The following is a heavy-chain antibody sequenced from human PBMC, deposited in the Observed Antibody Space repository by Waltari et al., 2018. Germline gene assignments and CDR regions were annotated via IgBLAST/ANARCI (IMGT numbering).Heavy chain of an antibody. J-gene: IGHJ4*02. D-gene: IGHD3-10*01. CDR1: GFTFSSYA. V-gene: IGHV3-23*03. Sequence: EVQLLESGGGLVQPGGSLRLSCAASGFTFSSYAMSWVRQAPGKGLEWVSVIYSGGSTYYADSVKGRLTISRDNSKNTLYLQMNSLRAEDTAVYYCARIYEAYGSGSYFSNWGQGTLVTVSS. CDR2: IYSGGST. CDR3: ARIYEAYGSGSYFSN.